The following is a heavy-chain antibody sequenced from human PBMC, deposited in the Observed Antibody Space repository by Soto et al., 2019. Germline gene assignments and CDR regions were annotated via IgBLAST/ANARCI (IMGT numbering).Heavy chain of an antibody. V-gene: IGHV1-8*01. J-gene: IGHJ4*02. CDR3: AKVSRKGSAIDFDY. D-gene: IGHD3-10*01. Sequence: QVQLVQSGAELKKPGASVKVSCKASGYTFSNYDMNWVRQATGQGPEWIGWVSPNNGDTGYAQKFQGRVTLTTDIYTTTAYMELTSLRSEDTAIYYCAKVSRKGSAIDFDYWGQGTLITVSS. CDR1: GYTFSNYD. CDR2: VSPNNGDT.